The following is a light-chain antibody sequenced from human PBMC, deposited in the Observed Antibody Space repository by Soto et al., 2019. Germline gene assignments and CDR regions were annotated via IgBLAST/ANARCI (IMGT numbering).Light chain of an antibody. CDR1: ESDGRN. CDR3: QQYNDWWT. V-gene: IGKV3-15*01. J-gene: IGKJ1*01. Sequence: EIEMTQSPATLSMSPGQSATLSCRASESDGRNLAWYQQKPGQAPRLLIFGASTRTTDFPARFTGSGSGTEFTLTISSLQSEDSATYYCQQYNDWWTFGQGTKVEIK. CDR2: GAS.